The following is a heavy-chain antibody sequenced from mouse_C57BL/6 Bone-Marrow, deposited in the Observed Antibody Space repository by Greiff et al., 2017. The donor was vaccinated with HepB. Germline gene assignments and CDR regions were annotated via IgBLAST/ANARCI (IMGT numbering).Heavy chain of an antibody. V-gene: IGHV5-17*01. J-gene: IGHJ4*01. CDR3: ARILRRYAMDY. D-gene: IGHD1-1*01. CDR2: ISSGSSTI. Sequence: EVKLVESGGGLVKPGGSLKLSCAASGFTFSDYGMHWVRQAPEKGLEWVAYISSGSSTIYYADTVKGRFTISRDNAKNTLFLQMTSLRSEDTAMYYCARILRRYAMDYWGQGTSVTVSS. CDR1: GFTFSDYG.